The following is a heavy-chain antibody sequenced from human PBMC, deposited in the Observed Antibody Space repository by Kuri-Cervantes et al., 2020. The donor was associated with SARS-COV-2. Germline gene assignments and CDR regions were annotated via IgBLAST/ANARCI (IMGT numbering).Heavy chain of an antibody. CDR1: GYTFTSYA. Sequence: ASVKVSCKASGYTFTSYAMHWVRQAPGQRLEWMGWSNAGNGNTKYSQEFQGRVTITRDTPASTAYMELSSLRSEDTAVYYCARAVSNPYYYYYMDVWGKGTTVTVSS. V-gene: IGHV1-3*01. D-gene: IGHD4-11*01. CDR2: SNAGNGNT. J-gene: IGHJ6*03. CDR3: ARAVSNPYYYYYMDV.